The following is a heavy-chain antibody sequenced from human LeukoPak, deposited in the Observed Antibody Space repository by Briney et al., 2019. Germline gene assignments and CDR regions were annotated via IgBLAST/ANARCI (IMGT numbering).Heavy chain of an antibody. CDR2: ITTGNSFL. CDR3: ARGAATRKSGFNYYYMDV. D-gene: IGHD5-24*01. V-gene: IGHV3-21*01. J-gene: IGHJ6*03. CDR1: GFTFSSYN. Sequence: PGGSLRLSCAASGFTFSSYNVNWVRQAPGKGLEWVSSITTGNSFLYFADSVKGRFTISRDHANNSLYLQMNSLRADDTAVYYCARGAATRKSGFNYYYMDVWGKGTTVTVSS.